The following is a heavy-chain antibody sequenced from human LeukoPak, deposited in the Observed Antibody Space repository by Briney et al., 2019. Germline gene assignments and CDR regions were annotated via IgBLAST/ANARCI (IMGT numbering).Heavy chain of an antibody. CDR2: IYYSRSN. D-gene: IGHD3-9*01. CDR3: ARVRYYDILTGYYGDGYFDY. Sequence: SETLSLTCTVSGGSISSYYCSWIRQPPGKGLEWIGYIYYSRSNNYNPSLKSRVTISVDTSKNQFSLKLSSVTAADTAVYYCARVRYYDILTGYYGDGYFDYWGQGTLVTVSS. J-gene: IGHJ4*02. CDR1: GGSISSYY. V-gene: IGHV4-59*01.